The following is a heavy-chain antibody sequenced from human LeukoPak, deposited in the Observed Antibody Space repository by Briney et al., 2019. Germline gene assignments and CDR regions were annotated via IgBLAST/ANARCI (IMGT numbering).Heavy chain of an antibody. Sequence: SETLSLTCAVYGGSFSGYCWSWIRQPPGKGLEWIGEINHSGSTNYNPSLKSRVTISVDTSKNQFSLKLSSVTAADTAVYYCASVSGSYYRPPRDYWGQGTLVTVSS. CDR3: ASVSGSYYRPPRDY. CDR1: GGSFSGYC. V-gene: IGHV4-34*01. J-gene: IGHJ4*02. D-gene: IGHD3-10*01. CDR2: INHSGST.